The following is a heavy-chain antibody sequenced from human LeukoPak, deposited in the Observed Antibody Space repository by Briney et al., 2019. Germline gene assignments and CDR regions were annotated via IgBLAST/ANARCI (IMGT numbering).Heavy chain of an antibody. Sequence: PSETLSLTCTVSGGSISSSSYYWGWIRQPPGKGLEWIGSIYYSGSTYYNPSLKSRVTISVDTSKNQFSLKLSSVTAADTAVYYCARQGAVAGKGKGMDVWGQGTTVTVSS. D-gene: IGHD6-19*01. CDR1: GGSISSSSYY. CDR3: ARQGAVAGKGKGMDV. J-gene: IGHJ6*02. CDR2: IYYSGST. V-gene: IGHV4-39*01.